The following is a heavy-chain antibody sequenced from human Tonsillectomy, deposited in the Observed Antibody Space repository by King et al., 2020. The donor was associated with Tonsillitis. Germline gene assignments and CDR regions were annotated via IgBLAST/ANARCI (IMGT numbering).Heavy chain of an antibody. D-gene: IGHD5-18*01. Sequence: PLQESGPGLVKPSQTLSLTCTVSGGSISSGSYYWRWIRQPAGKGLEWIGRIYTSGSTNYNPSLKSRVTISVDTSKNQFFLKLSSVTAADTAVYYCARAAYSYGYWGDYWGQGTLVTVSS. CDR2: IYTSGST. V-gene: IGHV4-61*02. CDR1: GGSISSGSYY. CDR3: ARAAYSYGYWGDY. J-gene: IGHJ4*02.